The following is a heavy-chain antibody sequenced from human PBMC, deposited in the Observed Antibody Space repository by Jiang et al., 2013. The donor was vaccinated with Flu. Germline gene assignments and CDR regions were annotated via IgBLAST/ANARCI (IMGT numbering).Heavy chain of an antibody. J-gene: IGHJ4*02. CDR2: INTGSGNT. CDR3: ARDSGSGWSREYFYY. CDR1: DTPSVVML. Sequence: AEVREPGASVKIPARPLDTPSVVMLYIGCARPPGQSPKWMGWINTGSGNTKYSQKFQGRVTITRDTSANTVSIELTSLTADDTALYFCARDSGSGWSREYFYYWGQGTLVTVSS. V-gene: IGHV1-3*04. D-gene: IGHD6-19*01.